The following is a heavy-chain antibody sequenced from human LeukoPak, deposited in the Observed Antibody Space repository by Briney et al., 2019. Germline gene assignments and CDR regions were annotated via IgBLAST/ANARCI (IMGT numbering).Heavy chain of an antibody. CDR1: GGSISSGGYY. V-gene: IGHV4-31*03. Sequence: PSETLSLTCTVSGGSISSGGYYWSWIRQHPGKGLEWIGYIYYSGSTYYIPSLKSRVTISVDRSKNQFSLKLSSVTAADTAVYYCARTPPHPPYDYGATGWVYWGQGTLVTVSS. CDR3: ARTPPHPPYDYGATGWVY. D-gene: IGHD4-17*01. CDR2: IYYSGST. J-gene: IGHJ4*02.